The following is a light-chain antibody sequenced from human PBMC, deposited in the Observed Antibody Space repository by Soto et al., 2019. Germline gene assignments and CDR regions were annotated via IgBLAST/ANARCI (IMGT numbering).Light chain of an antibody. CDR3: QQYKNFWT. J-gene: IGKJ1*01. V-gene: IGKV3-15*01. CDR1: QSVNSN. CDR2: GAS. Sequence: EIVMTQSPATLSVSPGERATLSCRASQSVNSNLAWYQQKPGQAPRLVIYGASTRATGIPARFSGSGSGTEFTLTISSLQSEDCAVYYCQQYKNFWTFDQGTKVEIK.